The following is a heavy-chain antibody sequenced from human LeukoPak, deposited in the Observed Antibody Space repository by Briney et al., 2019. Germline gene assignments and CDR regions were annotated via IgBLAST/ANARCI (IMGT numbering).Heavy chain of an antibody. J-gene: IGHJ4*02. Sequence: PGRSLRLSCAASGFSFSSYGMHWARQAPGKGLEWVAVIWYDGTNKYYADSVKGRFTISRDNSKNTLYLQMNSLRAEDTAVYYCARDQRGFSYSKYYFDYWGQGTLVTVSS. V-gene: IGHV3-33*01. D-gene: IGHD5-18*01. CDR1: GFSFSSYG. CDR3: ARDQRGFSYSKYYFDY. CDR2: IWYDGTNK.